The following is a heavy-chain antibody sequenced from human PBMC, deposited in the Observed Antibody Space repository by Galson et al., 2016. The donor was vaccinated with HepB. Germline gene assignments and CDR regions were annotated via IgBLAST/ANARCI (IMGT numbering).Heavy chain of an antibody. J-gene: IGHJ6*02. D-gene: IGHD6-13*01. CDR3: ARDRSSWRLYYYYGMDV. CDR1: GFTFDNYP. V-gene: IGHV3-30-3*01. CDR2: ISYDGTNK. Sequence: SLRLSCAASGFTFDNYPMHWVRQAPGKGLEWVALISYDGTNKYYADSVKGRFTISRDNSKNTLYLQMNSLRAEDTAVYYCARDRSSWRLYYYYGMDVRGQGTTVTVSS.